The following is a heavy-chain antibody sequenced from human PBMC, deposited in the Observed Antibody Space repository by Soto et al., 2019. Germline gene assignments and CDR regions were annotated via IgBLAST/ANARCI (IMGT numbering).Heavy chain of an antibody. CDR1: GYTFTNHG. Sequence: QVQLVQSGGEVKKPGASVTVSCKASGYTFTNHGISWVRQAPGQGLEWMGWIGADNRDTNYAQSIQERLTMTTDTSTNTAYMELRSLQSDDTAVYYCARDISYGSGTAYGYWGQGTLVTVSS. J-gene: IGHJ4*02. CDR3: ARDISYGSGTAYGY. CDR2: IGADNRDT. D-gene: IGHD3-10*01. V-gene: IGHV1-18*01.